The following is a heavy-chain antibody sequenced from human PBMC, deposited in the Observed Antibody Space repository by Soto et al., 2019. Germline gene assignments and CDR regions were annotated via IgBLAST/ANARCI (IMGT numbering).Heavy chain of an antibody. J-gene: IGHJ4*02. CDR1: GFTFSSYG. Sequence: QVQLVESGGGVVQPGRSLRLSCAASGFTFSSYGMHWVRQAPGKGLEWVAVISYDGSNKYYADSVKGRFTISRDNSKNTLYLQMNSLRAEDTAVYYCAKDSGGYYPIDYWGQGTLVTVSS. V-gene: IGHV3-30*18. CDR3: AKDSGGYYPIDY. CDR2: ISYDGSNK. D-gene: IGHD3-22*01.